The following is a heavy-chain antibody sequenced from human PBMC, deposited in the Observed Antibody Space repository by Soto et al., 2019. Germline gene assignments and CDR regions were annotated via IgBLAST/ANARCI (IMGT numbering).Heavy chain of an antibody. CDR3: AKGGPTFLNWFGP. CDR2: ISNSGHSA. V-gene: IGHV3-23*01. D-gene: IGHD5-12*01. J-gene: IGHJ5*02. CDR1: GFTFSSYA. Sequence: GGSLRLSCAASGFTFSSYAMNWVRQAPGKGLEWISVISNSGHSAYYADSVKGRFTISRDNSKNTLYLQIKSLRAEDTAAYYCAKGGPTFLNWFGPWGQGTLVTVSS.